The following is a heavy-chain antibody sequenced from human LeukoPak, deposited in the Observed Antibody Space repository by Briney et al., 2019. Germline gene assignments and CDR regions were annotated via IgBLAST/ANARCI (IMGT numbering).Heavy chain of an antibody. CDR1: GYTFTNYD. D-gene: IGHD2-2*01. Sequence: ASVRVSCKASGYTFTNYDINWVRQATGQGLEWMGYMKPNSGNTGYAQKFQGRVTMTRDTSISTAYMELSSLTSEDTAVYYRAITEVGIVVVPAAHDAFDIWGQGTMVTVSS. CDR3: AITEVGIVVVPAAHDAFDI. J-gene: IGHJ3*02. CDR2: MKPNSGNT. V-gene: IGHV1-8*01.